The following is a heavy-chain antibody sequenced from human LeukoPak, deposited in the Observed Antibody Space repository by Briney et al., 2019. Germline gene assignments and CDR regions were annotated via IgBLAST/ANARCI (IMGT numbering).Heavy chain of an antibody. CDR2: INSDGSAI. Sequence: GGSLRLSCAASGFTFSYYTMHWVRQAPGKGLVWVSHINSDGSAIYYADSVKGRFTISRDNAKNTLFLQMNSLRVEGTAVYYCARGDGMDVWGQGTTVTVSS. V-gene: IGHV3-74*01. CDR3: ARGDGMDV. J-gene: IGHJ6*02. CDR1: GFTFSYYT.